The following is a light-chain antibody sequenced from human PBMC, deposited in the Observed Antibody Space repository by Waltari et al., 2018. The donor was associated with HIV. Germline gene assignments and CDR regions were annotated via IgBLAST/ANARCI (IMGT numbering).Light chain of an antibody. CDR2: EVN. CDR1: SSDVGSYNR. J-gene: IGLJ2*01. Sequence: QSALTQPPSVSGSPGQSVSISCTGSSSDVGSYNRVSWYQQPPGTAPKLIIYEVNNWPSGVPDRFSGSQSGNTASLTISGLQAEDEADYYCSLYTGTTNVLFGGGTKLTVL. V-gene: IGLV2-18*01. CDR3: SLYTGTTNVL.